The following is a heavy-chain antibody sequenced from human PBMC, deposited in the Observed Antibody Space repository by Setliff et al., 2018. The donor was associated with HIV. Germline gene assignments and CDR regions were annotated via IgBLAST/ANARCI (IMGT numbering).Heavy chain of an antibody. J-gene: IGHJ4*02. D-gene: IGHD6-6*01. V-gene: IGHV5-51*01. CDR1: GYSFSDHW. Sequence: PGESLKISCKAFGYSFSDHWIGWVRQMPGKGLEWMGIIYLSDSDTRYSPSFQGRVTISADKSISTAYLQWSSLKASYTAMYYCATSPGTYSSSSASYFDYWGQGTLVTVSS. CDR3: ATSPGTYSSSSASYFDY. CDR2: IYLSDSDT.